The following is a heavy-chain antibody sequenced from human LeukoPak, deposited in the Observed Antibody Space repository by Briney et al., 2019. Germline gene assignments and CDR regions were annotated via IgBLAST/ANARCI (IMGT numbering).Heavy chain of an antibody. CDR2: IYYSGIT. J-gene: IGHJ4*02. V-gene: IGHV4-31*03. CDR3: ARDLRGYGENDY. CDR1: GGSISSDAYY. Sequence: SETLSLTCTVSGGSISSDAYYWSWIRQLPGKGLEWIGYIYYSGITYYNPSLKTRVIISLDTSKNQSSLELTSVTAADTAVYYCARDLRGYGENDYWGQGTLVTVSS. D-gene: IGHD4-17*01.